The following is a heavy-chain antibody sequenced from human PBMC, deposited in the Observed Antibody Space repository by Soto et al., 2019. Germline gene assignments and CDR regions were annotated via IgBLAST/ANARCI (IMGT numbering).Heavy chain of an antibody. D-gene: IGHD3-22*01. CDR2: INPNSGGT. V-gene: IGHV1-2*02. J-gene: IGHJ4*02. CDR3: ARVQYYDASRGYSYFDY. Sequence: ASVKVSCKASGYTFTGYYMHWVRQAPGQGLEWMGWINPNSGGTNYAQKFQGRVTMTGDTSIRTAYMELSRLRSDDTAVYYSARVQYYDASRGYSYFDYWGRGTLVAVAS. CDR1: GYTFTGYY.